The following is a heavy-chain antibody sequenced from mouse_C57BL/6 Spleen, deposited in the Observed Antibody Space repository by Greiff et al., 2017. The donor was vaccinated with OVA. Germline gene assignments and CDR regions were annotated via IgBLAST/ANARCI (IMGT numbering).Heavy chain of an antibody. CDR1: GFTFSSYT. CDR2: ISGGGGNT. V-gene: IGHV5-9*01. CDR3: ARQSGKTFAY. D-gene: IGHD1-3*01. J-gene: IGHJ3*01. Sequence: EVNLVESGGGLVKPGGSLKLSCAASGFTFSSYTMSWVRQTPEKRLEWVATISGGGGNTYYPDSVKGRFTISRDNAKNTLYLQMSSLRSEDTALYYCARQSGKTFAYWGQGTLVTVSA.